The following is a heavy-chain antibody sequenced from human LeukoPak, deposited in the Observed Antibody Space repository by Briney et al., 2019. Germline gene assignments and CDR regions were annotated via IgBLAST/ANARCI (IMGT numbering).Heavy chain of an antibody. J-gene: IGHJ5*02. V-gene: IGHV3-48*01. CDR3: ARGGYCSSTSCSHLEDWFDP. Sequence: GESLKTSCAASGFTFSSYSMNWVRQAPGKGLEWVSYISSSSSTIYYADSVKGRFTISRDNAKNSLYLQMNSLRAEDTAVYYCARGGYCSSTSCSHLEDWFDPWGQGTLVTVSS. CDR2: ISSSSSTI. D-gene: IGHD2-2*01. CDR1: GFTFSSYS.